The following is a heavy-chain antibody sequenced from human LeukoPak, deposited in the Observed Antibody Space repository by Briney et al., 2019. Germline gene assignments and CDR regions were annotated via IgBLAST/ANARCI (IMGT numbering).Heavy chain of an antibody. J-gene: IGHJ6*03. CDR3: ARDQVYYDFWSGYYRNYYYYYMDV. CDR1: GYTFTSYG. Sequence: ASVKVSCKASGYTFTSYGISWVRQAPGQGLEWMGWISAYNGNTNYAQKLQGRVTMTTDTSTSTAYMELRSLRSDDTAVYYCARDQVYYDFWSGYYRNYYYYYMDVWGKGTTVTVS. V-gene: IGHV1-18*01. CDR2: ISAYNGNT. D-gene: IGHD3-3*01.